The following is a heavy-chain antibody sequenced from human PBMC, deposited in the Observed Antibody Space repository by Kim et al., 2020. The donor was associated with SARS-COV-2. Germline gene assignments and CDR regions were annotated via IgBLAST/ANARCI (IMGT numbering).Heavy chain of an antibody. Sequence: GGSLRLSCAASGFTFDDYAMHWVRQAPGKGLEWVSGISWNSGSIGYADSVKGRFTISRDNAKNSLYLQMNSLRAEDTALYYCAKDSQPDYGDYASAFDIWGQGTMVTVSS. CDR1: GFTFDDYA. CDR3: AKDSQPDYGDYASAFDI. CDR2: ISWNSGSI. V-gene: IGHV3-9*01. J-gene: IGHJ3*02. D-gene: IGHD4-17*01.